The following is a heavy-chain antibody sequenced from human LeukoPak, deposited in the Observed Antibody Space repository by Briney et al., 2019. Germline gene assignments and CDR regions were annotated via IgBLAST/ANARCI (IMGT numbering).Heavy chain of an antibody. Sequence: GGSLRLPCAASGFTFSSYAMSWVRQAPGKGLEWVSAISGSGGSTYYADSVKGRFTISRDNSKNTLYLQMNSLRAEDTALYYCAKGGSYYTSSWFDPWGQGTLVTVSS. CDR1: GFTFSSYA. V-gene: IGHV3-23*01. CDR3: AKGGSYYTSSWFDP. D-gene: IGHD3-10*01. J-gene: IGHJ5*02. CDR2: ISGSGGST.